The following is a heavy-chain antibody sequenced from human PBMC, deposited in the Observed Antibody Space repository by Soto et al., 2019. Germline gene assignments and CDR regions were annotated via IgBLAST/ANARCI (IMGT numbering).Heavy chain of an antibody. CDR2: INPSGGST. CDR1: GYTFTSYY. V-gene: IGHV1-46*03. J-gene: IGHJ5*02. D-gene: IGHD2-21*01. CDR3: ATGPLTYCGGDCLLTFDP. Sequence: QVQLVQSGAEVKKPGASVKVSCKASGYTFTSYYMHWVRQAPGQGLEWMGIINPSGGSTSYGQKFQGRVTMTRDTSTSTVYMELSSLRSEDTAVYYCATGPLTYCGGDCLLTFDPWGQGTLVTVSS.